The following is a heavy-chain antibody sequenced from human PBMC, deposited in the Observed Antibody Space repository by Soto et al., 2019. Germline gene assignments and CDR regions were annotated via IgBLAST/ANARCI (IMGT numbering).Heavy chain of an antibody. J-gene: IGHJ6*03. D-gene: IGHD4-17*01. CDR2: INWRGSAT. V-gene: IGHV3-20*04. CDR3: ARRPDYGDYGYYYMDV. CDR1: GFTFDDYA. Sequence: GGALRLSCAASGFTFDDYAMSWVRQAPGKGLEWVSGINWRGSATGYADSVRGRFTISRDNAKKSLYLELSSLRASDTAMYYCARRPDYGDYGYYYMDVWGKGTTVTVSS.